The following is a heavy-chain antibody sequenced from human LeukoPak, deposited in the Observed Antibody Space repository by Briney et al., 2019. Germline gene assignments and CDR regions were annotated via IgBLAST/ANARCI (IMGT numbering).Heavy chain of an antibody. CDR1: GGSISSYY. CDR2: IYTSGST. Sequence: PSETLSLTCTVSGGSISSYYWSWIRQPAGKGLEWIGRIYTSGSTNYNPSLKSRVTMSVDTSKNQFSLKLSSVTAADTAVYYCARLRYSSGWYPFDIWGQGTMVTVSS. CDR3: ARLRYSSGWYPFDI. V-gene: IGHV4-4*07. J-gene: IGHJ3*02. D-gene: IGHD6-19*01.